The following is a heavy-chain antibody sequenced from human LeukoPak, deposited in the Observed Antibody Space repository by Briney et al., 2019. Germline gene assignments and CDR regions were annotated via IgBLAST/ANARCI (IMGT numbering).Heavy chain of an antibody. J-gene: IGHJ4*02. CDR2: ISSRSTYI. CDR1: GFTLSRYS. CDR3: ASGMEATISYFDN. Sequence: PGGSLRLSCTAPGFTLSRYSLKWVRQAPGKGLEWVATISSRSTYIYYADSVKGRFTISRDNAANSLYLHMTSLRAEDTALYYCASGMEATISYFDNWGQGTLVTVSS. D-gene: IGHD5-12*01. V-gene: IGHV3-21*01.